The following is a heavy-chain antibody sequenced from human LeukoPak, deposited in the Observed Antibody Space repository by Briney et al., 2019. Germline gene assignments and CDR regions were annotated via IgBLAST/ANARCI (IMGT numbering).Heavy chain of an antibody. J-gene: IGHJ3*02. CDR3: ARTGHDWDAFDI. CDR2: IYYSGST. V-gene: IGHV4-30-4*08. D-gene: IGHD3-3*01. CDR1: GGSISSGDYY. Sequence: SQTLSLTCTVSGGSISSGDYYWSWIRQPPGKGLEWIGYIYYSGSTYYNPSLKSRVTISVDTSKNQFSLKLSSVTAADTAVYYCARTGHDWDAFDIWGQGTMVTVSS.